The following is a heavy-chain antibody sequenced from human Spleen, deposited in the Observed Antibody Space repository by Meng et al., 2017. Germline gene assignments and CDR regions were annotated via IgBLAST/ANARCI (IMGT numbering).Heavy chain of an antibody. CDR1: GGSISSYY. CDR2: IYYSGST. Sequence: SETLSLTCTVSGGSISSYYWSWIRQPPGKGLEWIGYIYYSGSTNYNPSVESRVSISVDTSLNQLSLKLSSLTAADTAVYYCARGGGGYPGDFDFWGQGTLVTVSS. J-gene: IGHJ4*02. V-gene: IGHV4-59*08. CDR3: ARGGGGYPGDFDF. D-gene: IGHD1-26*01.